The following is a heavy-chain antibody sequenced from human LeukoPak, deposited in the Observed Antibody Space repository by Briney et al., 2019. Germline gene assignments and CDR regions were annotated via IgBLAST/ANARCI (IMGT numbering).Heavy chain of an antibody. V-gene: IGHV4-59*08. D-gene: IGHD6-19*01. J-gene: IGHJ5*02. Sequence: SETLSLTCTVSGGSISSYYWSWIRQPPGKGLEWIGYIYYSGSTNYNPSLKSRVTISVDTSKNQFSLKLSSVTAADTAVYYCARHQAVAPFDPWGQGTLVTVSS. CDR2: IYYSGST. CDR3: ARHQAVAPFDP. CDR1: GGSISSYY.